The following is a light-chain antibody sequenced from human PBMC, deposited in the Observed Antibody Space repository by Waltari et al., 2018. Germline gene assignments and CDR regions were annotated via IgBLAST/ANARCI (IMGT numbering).Light chain of an antibody. CDR3: QQYGTSPLT. V-gene: IGKV3-20*01. J-gene: IGKJ4*01. CDR1: QSVASNY. Sequence: ILLTQSPGTLSLSPGERATPSCRASQSVASNYLAWYQQKPGQAPRLLMYTASSRASGIPDRFSGSGSGTDFTLTISRLEPEDFAVYYCQQYGTSPLTFGGGTRVDLK. CDR2: TAS.